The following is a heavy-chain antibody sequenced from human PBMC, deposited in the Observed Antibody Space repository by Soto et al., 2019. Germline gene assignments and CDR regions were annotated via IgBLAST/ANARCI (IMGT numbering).Heavy chain of an antibody. Sequence: SETLSLTCVVSGGSISGRNWWSWVRQAPGKGLEWIGEVFHSGDTTYTPSLRSRVTISVDKSKNQFSLKLNSVTAADTAVYYCARLIYDSRLNYFYFDFWGQGALVTVSS. CDR1: GGSISGRNW. J-gene: IGHJ4*02. CDR2: VFHSGDT. D-gene: IGHD3-22*01. CDR3: ARLIYDSRLNYFYFDF. V-gene: IGHV4-4*02.